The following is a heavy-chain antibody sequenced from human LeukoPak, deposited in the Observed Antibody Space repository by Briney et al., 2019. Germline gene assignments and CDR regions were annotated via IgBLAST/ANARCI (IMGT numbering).Heavy chain of an antibody. V-gene: IGHV3-11*05. CDR1: GSXFTDSP. D-gene: IGHD3-9*01. CDR2: IRTST. Sequence: GGSLRLSCATSGSXFTDSPINWVRQAPGKGLEWVSNIRTSTEGTNYAIYADSVKGRVTFSRDDAKNTLYLHMHSLRDDDTAVYYCARDQRYAFDYWGRGILVTVSS. CDR3: ARDQRYAFDY. J-gene: IGHJ4*02.